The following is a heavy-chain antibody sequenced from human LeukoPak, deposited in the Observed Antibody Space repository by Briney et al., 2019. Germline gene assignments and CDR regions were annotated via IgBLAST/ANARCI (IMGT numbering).Heavy chain of an antibody. J-gene: IGHJ4*02. V-gene: IGHV1-2*02. CDR1: GYTFTDYY. D-gene: IGHD1-14*01. CDR3: ARANHNDY. CDR2: INPNSGAT. Sequence: ASVKVSCKASGYTFTDYYMHWVRQAPGQGLEWMGWINPNSGATNFAQKFQGRVTVTRDTSIRTAYMELSSLRSDDTAVYYCARANHNDYWGQGTLVTVSS.